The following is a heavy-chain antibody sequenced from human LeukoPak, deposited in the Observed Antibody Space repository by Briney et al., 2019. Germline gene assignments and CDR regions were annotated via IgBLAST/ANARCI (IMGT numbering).Heavy chain of an antibody. CDR3: ARHVRGSDYLRGDAFDI. CDR2: INYSGST. J-gene: IGHJ3*02. Sequence: TSETLSLTCTVSGGSISSSSYYWGWIRQPPGKGLEWIGSINYSGSTYYNPSLKSRVTRSVDTSKTQFSLRMSSVTAADTAVYCCARHVRGSDYLRGDAFDIWGQGTMVTVSS. D-gene: IGHD2-21*01. V-gene: IGHV4-39*01. CDR1: GGSISSSSYY.